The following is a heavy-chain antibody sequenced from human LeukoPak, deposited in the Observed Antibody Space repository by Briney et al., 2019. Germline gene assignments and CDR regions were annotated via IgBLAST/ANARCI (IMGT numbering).Heavy chain of an antibody. CDR3: ARDRLGACSSFHAFDI. D-gene: IGHD6-6*01. J-gene: IGHJ3*02. CDR2: IYTSGST. V-gene: IGHV4-4*07. Sequence: SETLSLTCTVSGGSISSYYWSWIRQPAGKGLEWIGRIYTSGSTNYNPSLKSRVTMSVDTSKNQFSLKLSSVTAADTAVYYCARDRLGACSSFHAFDIWGQGTMVTVSS. CDR1: GGSISSYY.